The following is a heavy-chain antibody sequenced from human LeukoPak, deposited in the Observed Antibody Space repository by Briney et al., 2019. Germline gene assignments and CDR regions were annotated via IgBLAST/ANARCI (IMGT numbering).Heavy chain of an antibody. Sequence: ASVTVSCKTSGYTFRKYDVNWVRQATGQGLEWMGWMKPNSGQTGYAQRFQGRIIMTRNTSISTAYMQLNSLTSEDTAKYYCARGPPERTYSDFWGQGTLVTVSS. CDR1: GYTFRKYD. V-gene: IGHV1-8*01. J-gene: IGHJ4*02. CDR2: MKPNSGQT. D-gene: IGHD1-14*01. CDR3: ARGPPERTYSDF.